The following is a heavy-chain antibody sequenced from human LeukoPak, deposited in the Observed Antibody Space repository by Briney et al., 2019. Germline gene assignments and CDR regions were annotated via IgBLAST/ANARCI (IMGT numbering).Heavy chain of an antibody. CDR2: IYSGGNT. CDR3: ASLPYSAPFSFDY. V-gene: IGHV3-53*01. J-gene: IGHJ4*02. CDR1: GFTVGSNY. Sequence: GGSLRLSCAASGFTVGSNYMSWVRQAPGEGLEWVSVIYSGGNTYYADSVKGRFTISRDNSKNTLYLQMNSLRAEDTAVYYCASLPYSAPFSFDYWGQGTLVTVSS. D-gene: IGHD2-15*01.